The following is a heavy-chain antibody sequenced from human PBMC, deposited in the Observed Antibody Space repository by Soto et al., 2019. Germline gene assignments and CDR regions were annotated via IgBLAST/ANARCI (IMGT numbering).Heavy chain of an antibody. CDR2: IKQDGSEK. CDR3: ARDGYNWNYEPPTLFDY. CDR1: GFTFSSYW. Sequence: GGSLRLSCAASGFTFSSYWMSWVRQAPGKGLEWVANIKQDGSEKYYVDSVKGRFTISRDNAKNSLYLQMNSLRAEDTAVYYCARDGYNWNYEPPTLFDYWGQGTLVTVSS. V-gene: IGHV3-7*01. J-gene: IGHJ4*02. D-gene: IGHD1-7*01.